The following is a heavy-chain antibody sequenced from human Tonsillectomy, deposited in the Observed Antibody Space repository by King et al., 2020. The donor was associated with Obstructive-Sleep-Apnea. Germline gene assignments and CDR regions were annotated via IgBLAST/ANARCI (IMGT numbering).Heavy chain of an antibody. V-gene: IGHV4-4*02. CDR3: ARNGFYSIEN. CDR1: GASFTRTYW. Sequence: VQLQESGPGLVEPSGTLSLTCNFSGASFTRTYWWSLAREAPGKGLEGIGEIYLSGGTNYNPSIKNRVTILLDKSKNQFSLKLTSVTGADAAVYFCARNGFYSIENWGQGTLVTVSS. J-gene: IGHJ4*02. CDR2: IYLSGGT. D-gene: IGHD4-11*01.